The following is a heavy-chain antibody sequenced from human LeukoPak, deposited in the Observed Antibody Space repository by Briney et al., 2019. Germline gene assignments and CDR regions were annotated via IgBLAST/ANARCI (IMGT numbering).Heavy chain of an antibody. V-gene: IGHV3-7*01. D-gene: IGHD3-10*02. Sequence: GGSLRLSCAASGFTFSSYWMSWARQAPGKGLEWVANIKQDGSEKYYVDSVKGRFTISRDNAKNSLYLQMNSLRAEDTAVYYCAELGITMIGGVRGKGTTVTISS. CDR2: IKQDGSEK. CDR1: GFTFSSYW. CDR3: AELGITMIGGV. J-gene: IGHJ6*04.